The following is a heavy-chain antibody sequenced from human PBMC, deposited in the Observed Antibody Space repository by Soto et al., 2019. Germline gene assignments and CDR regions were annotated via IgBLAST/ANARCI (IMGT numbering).Heavy chain of an antibody. Sequence: SETLSLTCAVSGASISSGYHWACIRGHPGEGLEWIASSDHGATTYHNPSLTSPVTIAEDTTKDQLSLRRSSVTAADTAVYSSARPDSVGYYPYCGQGNLVTVSS. V-gene: IGHV4-38-2*01. J-gene: IGHJ4*02. CDR2: SDHGATT. D-gene: IGHD3-22*01. CDR3: ARPDSVGYYPY. CDR1: GASISSGYH.